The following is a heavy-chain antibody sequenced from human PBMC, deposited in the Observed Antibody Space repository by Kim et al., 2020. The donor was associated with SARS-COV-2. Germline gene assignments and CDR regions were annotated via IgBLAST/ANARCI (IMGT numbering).Heavy chain of an antibody. V-gene: IGHV1-18*01. D-gene: IGHD2-15*01. CDR1: GFSFTTNG. Sequence: ASVKVSCKTSGFSFTTNGISWVRQAPGQGLEWMGWISGHDAETAYAQSFQGRVTMTTDTSPSTAYMELRSLTSQDTATYYCAPKSSFVMVQASKWFYDWG. CDR3: APKSSFVMVQASKWFYD. CDR2: ISGHDAET. J-gene: IGHJ5*01.